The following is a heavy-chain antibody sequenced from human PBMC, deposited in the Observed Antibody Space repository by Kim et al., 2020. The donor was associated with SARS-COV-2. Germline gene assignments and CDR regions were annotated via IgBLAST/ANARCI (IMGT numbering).Heavy chain of an antibody. J-gene: IGHJ4*02. Sequence: GGSLRLSCAASGFTYSSYAMSWVRQAPGKGLEWVSAISPDRYNSHYADSVEGRFTITRDNSKNTLYLHMNSLRDEDTGVYYCAKHNILRTGDFEYWRQGTLVTFSS. CDR2: ISPDRYNS. V-gene: IGHV3-23*01. D-gene: IGHD7-27*01. CDR3: AKHNILRTGDFEY. CDR1: GFTYSSYA.